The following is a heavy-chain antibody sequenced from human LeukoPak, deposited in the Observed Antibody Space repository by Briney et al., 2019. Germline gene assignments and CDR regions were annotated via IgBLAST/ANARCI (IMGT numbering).Heavy chain of an antibody. CDR2: SYYSDST. CDR3: ARDVRDYGSGSYLFDY. CDR1: GGSISSYY. D-gene: IGHD3-10*01. V-gene: IGHV4-59*01. Sequence: SQSLSLTWTVAGGSISSYYWSWIRQPPGKVLEWIGFSYYSDSTNYNPSLKSRVTISVDTSKIQVSRKLSAVTAADTAVYYCARDVRDYGSGSYLFDYWGQGILVNVSS. J-gene: IGHJ4*02.